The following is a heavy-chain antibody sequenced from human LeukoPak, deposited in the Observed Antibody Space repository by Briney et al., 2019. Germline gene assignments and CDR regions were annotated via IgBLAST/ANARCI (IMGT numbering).Heavy chain of an antibody. J-gene: IGHJ4*02. Sequence: SVKVSCKASGYTFTSYYMHWVRQAPGQGLEWMGGIIPIFGTANYAQKFQGRVTITADESTSTAYMELSSLRSEDTAVYYCARGAVEMATITLHYWGQGTLVTVSS. CDR1: GYTFTSYY. D-gene: IGHD5-24*01. V-gene: IGHV1-69*13. CDR3: ARGAVEMATITLHY. CDR2: IIPIFGTA.